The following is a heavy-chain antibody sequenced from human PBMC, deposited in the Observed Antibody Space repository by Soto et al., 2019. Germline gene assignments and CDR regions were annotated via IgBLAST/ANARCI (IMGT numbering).Heavy chain of an antibody. Sequence: EEYLVETGGGLIQPGGSLRLSCAASGFIVSSTYMSWVRQAPGKGLEWVSIISNSGSSTYHGDSVKGRFTTSRDNSKGTLSLHMRGVRIDDTAVYFCARADLLWDSFDLWGQGTLVTVSS. V-gene: IGHV3-53*02. CDR3: ARADLLWDSFDL. D-gene: IGHD2-2*01. CDR1: GFIVSSTY. CDR2: ISNSGSST. J-gene: IGHJ4*02.